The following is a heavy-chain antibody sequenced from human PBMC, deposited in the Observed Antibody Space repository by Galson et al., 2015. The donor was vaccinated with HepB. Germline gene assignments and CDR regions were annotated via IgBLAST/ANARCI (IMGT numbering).Heavy chain of an antibody. V-gene: IGHV4-61*02. CDR3: ARIRGYCSGASCSDNWFDP. CDR1: GGSINSGSFY. CDR2: IYTSGST. D-gene: IGHD2-15*01. Sequence: TLSLTCTVSGGSINSGSFYWSWIRQPAGKGLEWIGRIYTSGSTNYNPSLKSRLTMSVDTSKNQFSLKLSSVTAADTAVYYCARIRGYCSGASCSDNWFDPWGQGTLVTVSS. J-gene: IGHJ5*02.